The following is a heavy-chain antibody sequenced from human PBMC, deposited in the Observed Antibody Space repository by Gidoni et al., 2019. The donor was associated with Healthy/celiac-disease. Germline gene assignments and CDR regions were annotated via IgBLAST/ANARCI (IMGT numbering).Heavy chain of an antibody. V-gene: IGHV1-2*02. J-gene: IGHJ6*02. CDR1: GYPFTADY. Sequence: QVQLVQSGAEVKKTGTSVKVSCKDSGYPFTADYMHWVRQAPGQGLEWMGWINPNSGGTNYEQKFQGRVTMTRDTSISTAYMELSRLRSDDTAVYYCARDSAYCSGGSCYSDGMDVWGQVTTVTVSS. CDR2: INPNSGGT. D-gene: IGHD2-15*01. CDR3: ARDSAYCSGGSCYSDGMDV.